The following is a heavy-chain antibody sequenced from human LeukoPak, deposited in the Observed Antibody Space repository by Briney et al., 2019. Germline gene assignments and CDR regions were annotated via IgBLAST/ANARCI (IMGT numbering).Heavy chain of an antibody. Sequence: PGGSLRLSCAASGFTFSDYYMSWIRQAPGRGLEWVSYISSSGSTIYYADSVKGRFTISRDNAKNSLYLQMNSLRAEDTALYYCAKDSSSWYVNAFDIWGQGTMVTVSS. J-gene: IGHJ3*02. D-gene: IGHD6-13*01. V-gene: IGHV3-11*01. CDR3: AKDSSSWYVNAFDI. CDR2: ISSSGSTI. CDR1: GFTFSDYY.